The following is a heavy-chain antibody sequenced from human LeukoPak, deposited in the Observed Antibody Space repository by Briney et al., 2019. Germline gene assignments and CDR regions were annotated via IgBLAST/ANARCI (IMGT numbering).Heavy chain of an antibody. CDR1: GFTFSNYW. V-gene: IGHV3-7*01. CDR2: IKQDGSEK. CDR3: AREGYCSGGICAFDY. Sequence: PGGSQRLSCAASGFTFSNYWMNWVRQAPGKGLEWVAKIKQDGSEKYYVDSVKGRFTISRDNAKNSLYLQMNYLRAEDTAVYYCAREGYCSGGICAFDYWGQGTLVIVSS. D-gene: IGHD2-15*01. J-gene: IGHJ4*02.